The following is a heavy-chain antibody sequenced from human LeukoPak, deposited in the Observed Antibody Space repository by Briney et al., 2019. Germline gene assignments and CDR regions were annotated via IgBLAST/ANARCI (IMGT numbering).Heavy chain of an antibody. CDR3: ARDHSSGWYYFDY. CDR2: INPNSGGT. J-gene: IGHJ4*02. V-gene: IGHV1-2*02. D-gene: IGHD6-19*01. Sequence: GASVKVSCKASGYTFTGYYMHWVRQARGQGLEWMGWINPNSGGTNYAQKFQGRVTMTRDTSISTAYMELSRLRSDDTAVYYCARDHSSGWYYFDYWGQGTLVTVSS. CDR1: GYTFTGYY.